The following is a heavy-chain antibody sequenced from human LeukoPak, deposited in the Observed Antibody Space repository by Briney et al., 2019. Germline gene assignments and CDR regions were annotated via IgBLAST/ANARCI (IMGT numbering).Heavy chain of an antibody. CDR3: ASNYDILTGYFRGAFDI. D-gene: IGHD3-9*01. V-gene: IGHV1-2*06. CDR1: GYTFTGYY. J-gene: IGHJ3*02. Sequence: ASVKVSCKASGYTFTGYYMHWVRQAPGQGLEWMGRINPNSGGTNYAQKFQGRVTMTRDTSISTAYMELSRLRSDDTAVYYCASNYDILTGYFRGAFDIWGQRTMVTVSS. CDR2: INPNSGGT.